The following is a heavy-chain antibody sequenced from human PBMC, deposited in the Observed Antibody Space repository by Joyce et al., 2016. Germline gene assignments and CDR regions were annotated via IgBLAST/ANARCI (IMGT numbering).Heavy chain of an antibody. CDR3: TRGSGTGWFDP. CDR2: INEDGSEK. V-gene: IGHV3-7*03. Sequence: EVYLVESGGGLVQPGGSLRLSCAASGFSFRYFWMDWVRQATGKGLEWVAQINEDGSEKNYMDSLRGRFTIARDNAKNSVDLQINSLRVEETAVYYCTRGSGTGWFDPWGQGTLVTVSS. CDR1: GFSFRYFW. D-gene: IGHD6-13*01. J-gene: IGHJ5*02.